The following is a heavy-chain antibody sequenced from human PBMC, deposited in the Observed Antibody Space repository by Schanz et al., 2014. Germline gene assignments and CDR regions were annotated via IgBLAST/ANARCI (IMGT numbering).Heavy chain of an antibody. D-gene: IGHD6-6*01. J-gene: IGHJ2*01. Sequence: QARLVQSGSEVKKPGASVKVSCKASGYTFTAYYMHWVRQAPGQGLEWMGWINPNSGGTNYAQKFQGRVTMTRDTSISTAYMELSRLRSDDTAVYYCARAGQDFEYSSLSPIWYFDLWGRGTLVTVSS. CDR2: INPNSGGT. CDR3: ARAGQDFEYSSLSPIWYFDL. CDR1: GYTFTAYY. V-gene: IGHV1-2*02.